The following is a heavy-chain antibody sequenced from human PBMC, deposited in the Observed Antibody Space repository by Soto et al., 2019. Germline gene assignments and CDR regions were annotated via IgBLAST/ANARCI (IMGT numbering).Heavy chain of an antibody. CDR2: IYYSGST. V-gene: IGHV4-59*01. CDR1: GGSISSYY. CDR3: ARGITMFGVAIPHYYGMDV. D-gene: IGHD3-3*01. J-gene: IGHJ6*02. Sequence: QVQLQESGPGLVKPSETLSLTCTVSGGSISSYYWSWIRQPPGKGLEWIGYIYYSGSTNYNPSLKRRVTISVDTSKNQFSLKLSSVTAADTAVYYCARGITMFGVAIPHYYGMDVWGQGTTVTVSS.